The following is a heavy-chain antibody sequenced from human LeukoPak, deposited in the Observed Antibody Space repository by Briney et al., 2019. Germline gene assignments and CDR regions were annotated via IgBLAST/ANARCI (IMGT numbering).Heavy chain of an antibody. D-gene: IGHD6-19*01. Sequence: ASVKVSCKASGYTFTSYDINWVRQATGQGLEWMGWMNPNSGNTGYAQKFQGRVTMTRNASISTAYMELSSLRSEDTAVYYCARGGWLVQGLHAFDIWGQGTMVTVSS. CDR2: MNPNSGNT. CDR1: GYTFTSYD. CDR3: ARGGWLVQGLHAFDI. V-gene: IGHV1-8*01. J-gene: IGHJ3*02.